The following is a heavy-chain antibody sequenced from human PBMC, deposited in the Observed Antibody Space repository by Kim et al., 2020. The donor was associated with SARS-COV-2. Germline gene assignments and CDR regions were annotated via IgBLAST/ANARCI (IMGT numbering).Heavy chain of an antibody. CDR1: GGSISSSSYY. CDR3: ARPLNVIAAAGTQAFDI. Sequence: SETLSLTCTVSGGSISSSSYYWGWIRQPPGKGLEWIGSIYYSGSTYYNPSLKSRVTISVDTSKNQFSLKLSSVTAADTAVYYCARPLNVIAAAGTQAFDIWGQGTMVTVSS. D-gene: IGHD6-13*01. CDR2: IYYSGST. V-gene: IGHV4-39*01. J-gene: IGHJ3*02.